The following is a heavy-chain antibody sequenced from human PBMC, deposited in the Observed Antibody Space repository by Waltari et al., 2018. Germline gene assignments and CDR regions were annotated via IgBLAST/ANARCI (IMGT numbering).Heavy chain of an antibody. CDR1: GFTFRRYS. D-gene: IGHD4-17*01. V-gene: IGHV3-30-3*01. Sequence: QVQLVESGGGVVQPGRSLRLSCAASGFTFRRYSMHWVRQAPGKGLEWVADILYDGSKEYYADSVKGRFTISRDNSKNTLCLQMNSLRAEDTAVYYCARDDGYGDSGLDYWGQGTLVAVSS. CDR2: ILYDGSKE. J-gene: IGHJ4*02. CDR3: ARDDGYGDSGLDY.